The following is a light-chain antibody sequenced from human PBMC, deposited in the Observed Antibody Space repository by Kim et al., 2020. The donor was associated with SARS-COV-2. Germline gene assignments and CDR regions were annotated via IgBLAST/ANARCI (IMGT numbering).Light chain of an antibody. J-gene: IGLJ2*01. CDR3: QTYDSSHVV. Sequence: SVSPGQTASITCSGDKLGDKYAFWYQQKPGQSPVLIIYQDNKRPSGIPERFSGSNSGNTATLTISGTQAMDESDYYCQTYDSSHVVFGGGTQLTVL. V-gene: IGLV3-1*01. CDR1: KLGDKY. CDR2: QDN.